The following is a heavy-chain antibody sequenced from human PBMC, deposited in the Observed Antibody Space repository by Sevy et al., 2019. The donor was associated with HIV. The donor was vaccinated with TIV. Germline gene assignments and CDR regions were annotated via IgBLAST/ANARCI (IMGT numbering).Heavy chain of an antibody. CDR3: ARDDGNYYFHY. J-gene: IGHJ4*02. V-gene: IGHV3-7*01. D-gene: IGHD1-7*01. Sequence: GGSLRLSCAASGFTFSKYWMGWVRQAPGKGLEWVANIKQDAGQKYYVDSVKGRFTISRDNAKNSLYLQMNSLRAEDTAVYFCARDDGNYYFHYWGRGTLLTVSS. CDR1: GFTFSKYW. CDR2: IKQDAGQK.